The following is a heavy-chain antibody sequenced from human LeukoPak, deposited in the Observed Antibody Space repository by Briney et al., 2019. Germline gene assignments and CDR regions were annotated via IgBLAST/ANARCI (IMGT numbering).Heavy chain of an antibody. CDR2: MNPNSGNT. V-gene: IGHV1-8*01. CDR3: ARVQGGATSDY. CDR1: GYTFTSYD. Sequence: ASVKVSCKASGYTFTSYDINWVGQATGQGLEWMGWMNPNSGNTGYAQKFQGRVTMTRYTSISTAYMELSSLRSDDTAVYYCARVQGGATSDYWGQGTLVTVSS. D-gene: IGHD1-26*01. J-gene: IGHJ4*02.